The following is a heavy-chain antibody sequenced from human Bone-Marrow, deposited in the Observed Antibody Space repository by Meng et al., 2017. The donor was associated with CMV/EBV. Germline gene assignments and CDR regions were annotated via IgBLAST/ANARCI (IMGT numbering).Heavy chain of an antibody. D-gene: IGHD3-16*02. V-gene: IGHV3-30-3*01. CDR3: FTCYRGECY. J-gene: IGHJ4*02. Sequence: GESLKISCAASGFTFSSYAMHWVRQAPGKGLEWVAVISYDGSNKYYADSVKGRFTISRDNSKDTLYLQMNSLRAEDTAVYYCFTCYRGECYWGQGTLVTVSS. CDR2: ISYDGSNK. CDR1: GFTFSSYA.